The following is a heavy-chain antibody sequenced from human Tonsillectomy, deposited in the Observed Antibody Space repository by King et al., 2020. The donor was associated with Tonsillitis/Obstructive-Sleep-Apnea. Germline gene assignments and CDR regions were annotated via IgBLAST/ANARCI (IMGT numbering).Heavy chain of an antibody. D-gene: IGHD6-6*01. CDR2: IYPGDSDT. CDR1: GYSFTSYW. J-gene: IGHJ6*03. V-gene: IGHV5-51*01. CDR3: ARGGIAARRTPDGYYYYMDV. Sequence: QLVQSGAEVKKPGESLKISCKGSGYSFTSYWIGWVRQMPGKGLEWMGIIYPGDSDTRYSPSFQGQVTISADKSISTAYLQWSSLKASDTAMYYCARGGIAARRTPDGYYYYMDVWGKGTTVTVSS.